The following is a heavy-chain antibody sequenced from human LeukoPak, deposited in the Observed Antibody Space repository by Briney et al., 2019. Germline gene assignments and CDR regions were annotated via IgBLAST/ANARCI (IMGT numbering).Heavy chain of an antibody. CDR1: GFPFSSYW. J-gene: IGHJ4*02. CDR2: ISSDGNTK. CDR3: TRVGYIDEGIDY. V-gene: IGHV3-30-3*01. D-gene: IGHD5-24*01. Sequence: PGGSLRLSCVASGFPFSSYWMTWVRQAPGKGLEWAAVISSDGNTKYYADSVKGRFTISRDNAKNSLYLQMNSLRAEDTAIYYCTRVGYIDEGIDYWGQGTLVTVSS.